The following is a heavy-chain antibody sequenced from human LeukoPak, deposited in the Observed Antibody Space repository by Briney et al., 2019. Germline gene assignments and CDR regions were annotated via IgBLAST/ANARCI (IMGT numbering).Heavy chain of an antibody. CDR2: ISSSSSYI. D-gene: IGHD6-13*01. V-gene: IGHV3-21*01. CDR3: ARAPPWYSCSWASDY. J-gene: IGHJ4*02. Sequence: PGGSLRLSCAASGFTFSSYSMNWVRQAPGKGLEWVSSISSSSSYIYYADSVKGRFTISRDNAKNSLYLQMNSLRAEDTAVYYCARAPPWYSCSWASDYWGQGTLVTVSS. CDR1: GFTFSSYS.